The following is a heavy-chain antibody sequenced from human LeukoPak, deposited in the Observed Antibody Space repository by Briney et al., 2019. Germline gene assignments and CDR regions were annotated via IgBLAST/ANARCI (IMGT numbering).Heavy chain of an antibody. Sequence: GGSLRLSCAASGFTFSSYSMNWVRQAPGKGREWGSYISSSSSTIYYADSVKGRFTISRDNAKNSLYLQMNSLRDEDTAVYYCARGSESYGDYTGDYWGQGTLVTVSS. V-gene: IGHV3-48*02. CDR3: ARGSESYGDYTGDY. D-gene: IGHD4-17*01. CDR1: GFTFSSYS. CDR2: ISSSSSTI. J-gene: IGHJ4*02.